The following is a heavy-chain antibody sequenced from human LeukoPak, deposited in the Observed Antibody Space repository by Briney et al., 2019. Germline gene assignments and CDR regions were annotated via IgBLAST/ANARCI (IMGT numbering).Heavy chain of an antibody. CDR3: ARDNSVGDTAWWFDP. D-gene: IGHD1-26*01. V-gene: IGHV1-46*01. Sequence: GASVRVSCKASGYTFTRHYMHWVRQAPGQGLEWMGVINPGGSWTSYAQKFQGRVTMTRDMSTSTDYMELSSLRSEDTAVYYCARDNSVGDTAWWFDPWGQGTLVTVSS. J-gene: IGHJ5*02. CDR2: INPGGSWT. CDR1: GYTFTRHY.